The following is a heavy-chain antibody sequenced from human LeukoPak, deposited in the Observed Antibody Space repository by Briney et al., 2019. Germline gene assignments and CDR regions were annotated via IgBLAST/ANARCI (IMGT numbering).Heavy chain of an antibody. Sequence: GGSLRLSCAASGFTFSTYGMTWVRQAPGRGLEWVSAISGSAARTFYADSVKGRFTISRDNSKNTLSLQMNSLRAEDTAVYYCAKDASGFGAAAGPSYFSYYYYMDVWGKGTTVTISS. D-gene: IGHD6-13*01. CDR2: ISGSAART. CDR1: GFTFSTYG. CDR3: AKDASGFGAAAGPSYFSYYYYMDV. V-gene: IGHV3-23*01. J-gene: IGHJ6*03.